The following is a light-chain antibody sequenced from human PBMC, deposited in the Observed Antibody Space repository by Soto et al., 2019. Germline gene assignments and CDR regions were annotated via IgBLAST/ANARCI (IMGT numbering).Light chain of an antibody. V-gene: IGLV1-44*01. CDR2: SDN. CDR3: AAWADSLNGLL. Sequence: QSVLTQPPSASGTPGQVFTISCSGSNSNIGDNSVNWYQQLPGTAPKLLIYSDNRRPSGVPDRFSGSKSGTSAYLAISGLQSEDEAEYYCAAWADSLNGLLFGGGTKLTVL. J-gene: IGLJ3*02. CDR1: NSNIGDNS.